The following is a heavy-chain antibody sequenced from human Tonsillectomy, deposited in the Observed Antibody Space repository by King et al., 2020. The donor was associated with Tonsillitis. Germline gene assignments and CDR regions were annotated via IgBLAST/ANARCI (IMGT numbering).Heavy chain of an antibody. CDR3: ARHGGYSSSASDAFDI. Sequence: QLQESGPGLVKPSETLSLTCTVSGGSISSSSYYWGWIRQPPGKGLEWIGSIYYSGSTYYNPSLKSRVTISVDTSKNQFSLKLSSVTATDTAVYYCARHGGYSSSASDAFDIWGQGTMVTVSS. D-gene: IGHD6-13*01. CDR1: GGSISSSSYY. V-gene: IGHV4-39*07. CDR2: IYYSGST. J-gene: IGHJ3*02.